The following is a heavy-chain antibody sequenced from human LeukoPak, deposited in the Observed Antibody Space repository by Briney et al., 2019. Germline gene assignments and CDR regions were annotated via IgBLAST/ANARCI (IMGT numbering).Heavy chain of an antibody. CDR3: TTEPLDSSGYYVFDY. V-gene: IGHV3-15*01. J-gene: IGHJ4*02. Sequence: GGSLRLSCAASGFAFSNAWMSWVRQAPGKGLEWVGRIKSKTDGGTTDYAAPVKGRFTISRDDPKNTLYLQMNSLKTEDTAVYYCTTEPLDSSGYYVFDYWGQGTLVTVSS. CDR2: IKSKTDGGTT. CDR1: GFAFSNAW. D-gene: IGHD3-22*01.